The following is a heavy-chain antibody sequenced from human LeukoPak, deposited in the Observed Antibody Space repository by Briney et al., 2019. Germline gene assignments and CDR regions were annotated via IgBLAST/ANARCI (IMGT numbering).Heavy chain of an antibody. J-gene: IGHJ4*02. V-gene: IGHV3-11*03. CDR1: GFTFSGYY. Sequence: PGGSLRLSCAPPGFTFSGYYMSWIRQASGKGLEWLSYISSSSTYTNYADSVKGRFTISRDDAKNSLFLQVNSLRAEDTAVYYCARMLRSGTTWFDYWGQGALVTVSS. D-gene: IGHD1-1*01. CDR2: ISSSSTYT. CDR3: ARMLRSGTTWFDY.